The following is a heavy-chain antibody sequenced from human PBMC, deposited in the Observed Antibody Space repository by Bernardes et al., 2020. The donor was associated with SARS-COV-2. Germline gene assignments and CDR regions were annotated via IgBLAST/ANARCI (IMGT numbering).Heavy chain of an antibody. V-gene: IGHV3-74*01. CDR3: VREMDWRGNWYFDL. Sequence: GGSLRLSCAASGFTFSSYWMHWVRQAPGKGLVWVSRIDRDGSDTSYADSVKGRFTISRDNAKNTLYLQMNSLRAEDAALYYCVREMDWRGNWYFDLWGRGTLVSVSS. D-gene: IGHD3-10*01. CDR1: GFTFSSYW. J-gene: IGHJ2*01. CDR2: IDRDGSDT.